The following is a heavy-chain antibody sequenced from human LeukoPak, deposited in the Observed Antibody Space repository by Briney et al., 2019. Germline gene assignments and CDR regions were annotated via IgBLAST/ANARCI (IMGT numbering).Heavy chain of an antibody. CDR1: GFTFSSYW. Sequence: PGGSLRLSCAASGFTFSSYWMSWVRQAPGKGLEWVANIKQDGSEKYYVDSVKGRFTISRDNAKNSLYLQMNSLRAEDTAVYYCARESRAYYANYYYYMDVWGKGTTVTVSS. CDR3: ARESRAYYANYYYYMDV. J-gene: IGHJ6*03. V-gene: IGHV3-7*01. D-gene: IGHD3-22*01. CDR2: IKQDGSEK.